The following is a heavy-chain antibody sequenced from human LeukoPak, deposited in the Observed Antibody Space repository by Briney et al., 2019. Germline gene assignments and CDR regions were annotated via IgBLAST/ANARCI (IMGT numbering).Heavy chain of an antibody. CDR2: INAGNGNT. J-gene: IGHJ4*02. D-gene: IGHD3-16*01. CDR1: EYAFTTYG. CDR3: ARSWGLNTALDY. Sequence: ASVKVSCKASEYAFTTYGMHWVRQAPGQRPEWMGWINAGNGNTKYPQNFQGRVTINRDTSASTAYMELSSLRSEDTAVYYCARSWGLNTALDYWGQGTLVTVSS. V-gene: IGHV1-3*01.